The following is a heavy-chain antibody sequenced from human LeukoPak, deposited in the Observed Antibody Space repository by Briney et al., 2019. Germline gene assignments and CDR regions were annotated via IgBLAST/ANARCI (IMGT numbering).Heavy chain of an antibody. Sequence: ASVKVSCKASGYTFTVYYMHWVRKTPGQGLEWMGWINPNTGDTNYGRKFQGRVTMTRDTSINTAYMELRSLRSDDTAVCYCARSRRVGNGEYPDYWGQGTLVTVSS. CDR3: ARSRRVGNGEYPDY. CDR2: INPNTGDT. CDR1: GYTFTVYY. J-gene: IGHJ4*02. V-gene: IGHV1-2*02. D-gene: IGHD3-10*01.